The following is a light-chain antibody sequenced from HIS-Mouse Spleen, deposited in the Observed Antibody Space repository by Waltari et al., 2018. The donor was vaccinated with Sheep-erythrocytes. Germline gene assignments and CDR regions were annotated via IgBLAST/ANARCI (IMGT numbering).Light chain of an antibody. CDR3: CSYAGSSTPWV. J-gene: IGLJ3*02. CDR1: SSDVGSYNL. V-gene: IGLV2-23*01. CDR2: EGS. Sequence: QSALTQPASVSGSPGQSITISCPGTSSDVGSYNLVSWYQQHPGKAPKLMIYEGSKRSSGVSNRFSGSKSGNTASLTISGLQAEDEADYYCCSYAGSSTPWVFGGGTKLTVL.